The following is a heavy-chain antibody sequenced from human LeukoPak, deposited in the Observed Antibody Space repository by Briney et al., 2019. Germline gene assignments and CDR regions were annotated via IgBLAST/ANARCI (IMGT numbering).Heavy chain of an antibody. CDR1: GGSISSYY. CDR3: AREGQRLGEMDF. Sequence: SETLSLTCTVSGGSISSYYWSWIRQPPGKGLEWIGRVFDSGNTDYNPSLNGRVTLSVDTSKNEFSLTLTSVTAADTAVYYCAREGQRLGEMDFWGPGILVTVSS. J-gene: IGHJ4*02. D-gene: IGHD4-17*01. CDR2: VFDSGNT. V-gene: IGHV4-4*07.